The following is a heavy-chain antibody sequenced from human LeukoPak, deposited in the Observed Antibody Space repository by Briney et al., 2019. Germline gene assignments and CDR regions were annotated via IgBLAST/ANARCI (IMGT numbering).Heavy chain of an antibody. CDR3: ARDPQSDGSGWYPYFDY. CDR1: GFTVSSNY. D-gene: IGHD6-19*01. CDR2: IYSGSPTYSGGTT. J-gene: IGHJ4*02. Sequence: GGSLRLSCAASGFTVSSNYMSWVRQAPGKGLEWVSLIYSGSPTYSGGTTYYADSVKGRFTISRDNSKNTLYLQMSSLRVGDTAVYYCARDPQSDGSGWYPYFDYWGQGTLVTVSS. V-gene: IGHV3-NL1*01.